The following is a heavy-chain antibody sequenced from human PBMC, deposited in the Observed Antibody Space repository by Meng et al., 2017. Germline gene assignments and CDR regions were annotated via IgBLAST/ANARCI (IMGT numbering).Heavy chain of an antibody. CDR1: GDSLSSNSAA. CDR2: TYYRSKWYN. D-gene: IGHD2-21*02. Sequence: SQTLSLTCSISGDSLSSNSAAWNWIRQSPSRGLEWLGRTYYRSKWYNDYAVSVKSRITIDPDTAKNQFSLQLNYVTPEDTAVYYCARVSVAYCGGDCYLPNYFDYWGQGTLVTVSS. V-gene: IGHV6-1*01. CDR3: ARVSVAYCGGDCYLPNYFDY. J-gene: IGHJ4*02.